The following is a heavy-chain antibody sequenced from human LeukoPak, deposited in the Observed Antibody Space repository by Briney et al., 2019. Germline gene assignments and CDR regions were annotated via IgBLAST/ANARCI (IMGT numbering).Heavy chain of an antibody. D-gene: IGHD2-2*01. CDR3: ARAACSSTSCYAGDINYYYGMDV. CDR1: GGSISSSSYY. J-gene: IGHJ6*02. V-gene: IGHV4-39*07. CDR2: IYYSGST. Sequence: SETLSLTCTVSGGSISSSSYYWGWIRQPPGKGLEWIGSIYYSGSTYYNPSLKSRVTISVDKSKNQFSLKLSSVTAADTAVYYCARAACSSTSCYAGDINYYYGMDVWGQGTTVTVSS.